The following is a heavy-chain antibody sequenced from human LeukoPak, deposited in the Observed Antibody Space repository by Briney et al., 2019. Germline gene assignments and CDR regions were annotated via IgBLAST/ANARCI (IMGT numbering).Heavy chain of an antibody. J-gene: IGHJ4*02. Sequence: GGSLRLSCAASGFTFRTYGMPWVRQAPGKGLEWVGVVTYEGSNKYSADSAKGRFTISRDNSKNTLYLHMSSLRAEDTAVFYCAKKFLTGRLIDYWGEGTLVTVSS. CDR1: GFTFRTYG. CDR3: AKKFLTGRLIDY. D-gene: IGHD3-9*01. CDR2: VTYEGSNK. V-gene: IGHV3-30*18.